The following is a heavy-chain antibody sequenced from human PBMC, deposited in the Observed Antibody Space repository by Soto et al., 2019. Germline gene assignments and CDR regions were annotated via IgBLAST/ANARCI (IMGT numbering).Heavy chain of an antibody. J-gene: IGHJ6*02. V-gene: IGHV4-4*07. Sequence: QVQLQESGPGLVKPSETLSLTCTVSGGSISSYYWSWIRQPAGKGLEWIGRIYTSWITNSNPSLKSRVTMSVATSKNQFSLTLSSVTAADTAVYYCARDSIWNYGSYGMDVWGQGTTVTVSS. CDR1: GGSISSYY. CDR3: ARDSIWNYGSYGMDV. CDR2: IYTSWIT. D-gene: IGHD1-7*01.